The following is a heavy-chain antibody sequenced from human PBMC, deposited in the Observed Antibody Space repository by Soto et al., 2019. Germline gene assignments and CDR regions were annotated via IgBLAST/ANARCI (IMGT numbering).Heavy chain of an antibody. CDR2: ISGSGGST. J-gene: IGHJ4*02. V-gene: IGHV3-23*01. D-gene: IGHD6-6*01. Sequence: EVQLLESGGGLVQPGGSLRLSCAASGFTFSSYAMSWVRQVPGKGLEWVSAISGSGGSTYYADSVKGRFTISRDNSKNTLYLQMNSLRAEDTAVYYCAKDSTAYSSSYDFDYWGQGTLVTVSS. CDR3: AKDSTAYSSSYDFDY. CDR1: GFTFSSYA.